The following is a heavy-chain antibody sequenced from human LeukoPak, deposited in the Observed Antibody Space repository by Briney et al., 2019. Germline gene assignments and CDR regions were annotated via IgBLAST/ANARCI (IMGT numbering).Heavy chain of an antibody. CDR2: MYLSGTT. J-gene: IGHJ3*02. CDR1: GDSINSLDL. V-gene: IGHV4-4*02. CDR3: ARWDPFDAFDI. Sequence: SGTLSLTCTVSGDSINSLDLWSWVRQPPGQGLEWIGEMYLSGTTHSNPSVKSRVTISIDKSKNQFFLNLSSVTAADTAVYYCARWDPFDAFDIWGQGTMVTVSS. D-gene: IGHD1-26*01.